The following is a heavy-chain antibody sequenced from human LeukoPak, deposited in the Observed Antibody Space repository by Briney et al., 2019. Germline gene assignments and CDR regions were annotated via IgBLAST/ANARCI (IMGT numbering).Heavy chain of an antibody. Sequence: SETLSLTCAVYGGSFSGYYWSWIRQPPGKGLEWIGEINHSGSTNYNPSLKSRVTISVDTSKNQFSLKLSSVTAADTAVYYCARSNNWGWSDPWGQGTLVTVSS. CDR2: INHSGST. CDR1: GGSFSGYY. CDR3: ARSNNWGWSDP. J-gene: IGHJ5*02. V-gene: IGHV4-34*01. D-gene: IGHD7-27*01.